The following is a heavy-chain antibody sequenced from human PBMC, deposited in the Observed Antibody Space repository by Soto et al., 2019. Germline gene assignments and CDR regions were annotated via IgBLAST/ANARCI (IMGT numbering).Heavy chain of an antibody. D-gene: IGHD6-13*01. CDR3: ARAHVAENSPFPAAETDY. CDR2: INPSGGST. V-gene: IGHV1-46*03. J-gene: IGHJ4*02. Sequence: ASVKVSCKASGYTFTSYYMHWVRQAPGQGLEWMGIINPSGGSTSYAQKFQGRVTMTRDTSTSTVYMELSSLRSEDTAVYYCARAHVAENSPFPAAETDYWGQATLVTVS. CDR1: GYTFTSYY.